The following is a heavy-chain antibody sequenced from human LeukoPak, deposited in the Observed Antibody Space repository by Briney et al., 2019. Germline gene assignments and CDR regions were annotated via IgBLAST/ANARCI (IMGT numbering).Heavy chain of an antibody. V-gene: IGHV4-39*01. J-gene: IGHJ4*02. CDR1: GGSISNSNYY. CDR2: IYYSGDT. D-gene: IGHD2/OR15-2a*01. CDR3: ARHENIIIVPTAHAFDY. Sequence: SETLFLTCTVSGGSISNSNYYWGWIRQPPGKGLEWIGTIYYSGDTYYNPSLKSRASISVDTPKNRFSLKLNSVTAADTAVYFCARHENIIIVPTAHAFDYWGQGTLVTVSS.